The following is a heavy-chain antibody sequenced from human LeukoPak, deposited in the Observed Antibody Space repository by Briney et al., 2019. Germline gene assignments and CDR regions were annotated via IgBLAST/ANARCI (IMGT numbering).Heavy chain of an antibody. Sequence: GRSLRLSCAASGFTFSSYGMHWVRQAPGKGLEWVAVISYDGSNKYYADSVKGRFTISRDNSKNTLYLQMNSLRAEDTAVYYCARKYYDILTGHYADYWGQGTLVTVSS. CDR3: ARKYYDILTGHYADY. J-gene: IGHJ4*02. CDR2: ISYDGSNK. V-gene: IGHV3-30*03. CDR1: GFTFSSYG. D-gene: IGHD3-9*01.